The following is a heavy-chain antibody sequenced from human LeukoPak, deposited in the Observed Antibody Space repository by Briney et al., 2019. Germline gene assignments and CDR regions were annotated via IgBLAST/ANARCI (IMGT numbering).Heavy chain of an antibody. Sequence: GGSLRLSCAASGFTFSRNAMNWVRQAPGKGLEWVSFISSSSNYMSYADSVKGRFTISRDNAKNSLYLQMNSLRAEDTAVHYCARPLDSSNNYFDYWGQGTLVTVSA. CDR1: GFTFSRNA. V-gene: IGHV3-21*01. J-gene: IGHJ4*02. CDR2: ISSSSNYM. D-gene: IGHD6-13*01. CDR3: ARPLDSSNNYFDY.